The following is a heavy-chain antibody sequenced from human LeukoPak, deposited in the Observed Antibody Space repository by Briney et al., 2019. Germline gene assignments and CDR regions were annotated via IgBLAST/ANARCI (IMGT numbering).Heavy chain of an antibody. V-gene: IGHV3-21*01. CDR1: GFTFGSYS. D-gene: IGHD3-3*01. J-gene: IGHJ4*02. Sequence: GGSLRLSCAASGFTFGSYSMNWVRQAPGKGLEWVSSISSSSSYTYYADSVKGRFTISRDNAKNSLYLQMNSLRAEDTAVYYCARDDHFDYDFWSGYFSSGFEEKYYFDYWGQGTPVTVSS. CDR2: ISSSSSYT. CDR3: ARDDHFDYDFWSGYFSSGFEEKYYFDY.